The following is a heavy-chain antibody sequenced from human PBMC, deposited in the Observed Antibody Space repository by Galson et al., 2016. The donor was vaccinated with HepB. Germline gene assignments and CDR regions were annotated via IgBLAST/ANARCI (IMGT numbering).Heavy chain of an antibody. J-gene: IGHJ4*02. CDR2: FSGGAGTT. CDR3: AKWPHGDLRHGRSYFDY. CDR1: GFTFRSFA. D-gene: IGHD4-17*01. Sequence: SLRLSCAASGFTFRSFAMSWVRQAPRKGLEWVAAFSGGAGTTYYADSVRGRFTISRDNSKNTLFLQMNSLKDEDTAVYYCAKWPHGDLRHGRSYFDYWGPGALVTVSS. V-gene: IGHV3-23*01.